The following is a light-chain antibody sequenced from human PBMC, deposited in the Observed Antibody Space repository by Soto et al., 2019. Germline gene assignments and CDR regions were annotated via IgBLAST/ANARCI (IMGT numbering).Light chain of an antibody. CDR2: EIT. J-gene: IGLJ1*01. V-gene: IGLV2-8*01. CDR3: SSFAGTNSFV. Sequence: ALTQPPSASGSPGQSVTISCTGTTSDIGAYNYVSWYQQRPGKAPKLIIYEITRRPSGVPDRIFGSKSYTTASLTVSGLQAEDEADYYCSSFAGTNSFVFGTGTRSPS. CDR1: TSDIGAYNY.